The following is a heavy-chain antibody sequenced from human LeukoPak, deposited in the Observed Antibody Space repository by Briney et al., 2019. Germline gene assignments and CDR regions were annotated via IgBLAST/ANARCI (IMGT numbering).Heavy chain of an antibody. CDR3: ARHLADSSGYRAFDI. CDR1: GYSFTSYW. V-gene: IGHV5-51*01. Sequence: GEALKISCKGSGYSFTSYWIGWVRQMPGKGLEWMGIIYPGDSDTRYSPSFQGQVTISADKSISTAYLQWSSLKASDTAMYYCARHLADSSGYRAFDIWGQGTMVTVSS. D-gene: IGHD3-22*01. J-gene: IGHJ3*02. CDR2: IYPGDSDT.